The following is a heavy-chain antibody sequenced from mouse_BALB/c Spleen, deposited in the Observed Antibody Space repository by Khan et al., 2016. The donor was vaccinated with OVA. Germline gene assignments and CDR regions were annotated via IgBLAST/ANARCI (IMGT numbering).Heavy chain of an antibody. V-gene: IGHV2-2*02. J-gene: IGHJ3*01. CDR2: IWSGGTT. Sequence: QVQLKQSGPGLVQPSQSLSITCTVSGFSLTSYGVHWVRQSPGKGLEWLGVIWSGGTTDYNAPFISRLSISKDNSKSQVFFKMNSLQANDTANYYCDRNYDYDEGLAYWGQGTLVTVSA. D-gene: IGHD2-4*01. CDR1: GFSLTSYG. CDR3: DRNYDYDEGLAY.